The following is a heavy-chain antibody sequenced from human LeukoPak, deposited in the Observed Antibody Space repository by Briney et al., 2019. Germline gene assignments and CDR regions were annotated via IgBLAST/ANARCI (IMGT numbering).Heavy chain of an antibody. D-gene: IGHD3-16*01. CDR2: IYYSGST. J-gene: IGHJ4*02. CDR3: ATGLGYYFDY. CDR1: GGSISSSSYY. V-gene: IGHV4-39*01. Sequence: SETLSLTCTVSGGSISSSSYYWGWIRQPPGEGLEWIGSIYYSGSTYYNPSLKSRVTISVDTSKNQFSLKLSSVTAADTAVYYCATGLGYYFDYWGQGTLVTVSS.